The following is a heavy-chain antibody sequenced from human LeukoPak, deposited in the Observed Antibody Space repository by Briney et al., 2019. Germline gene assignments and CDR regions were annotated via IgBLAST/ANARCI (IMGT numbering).Heavy chain of an antibody. CDR2: INWNGVSI. CDR1: GFTFENFG. V-gene: IGHV3-20*04. Sequence: PGGSLRLSCVASGFTFENFGMSWVRQAPGKGLEWVSGINWNGVSIGYADSVKGRFTISRDNSKNTLYLQMNSLRAEDTAVYYCAKGKNYDFWSGYYLYYFDYWGQGTLVTVSS. CDR3: AKGKNYDFWSGYYLYYFDY. J-gene: IGHJ4*02. D-gene: IGHD3-3*01.